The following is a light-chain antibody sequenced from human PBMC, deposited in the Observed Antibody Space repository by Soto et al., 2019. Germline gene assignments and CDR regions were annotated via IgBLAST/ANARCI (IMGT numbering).Light chain of an antibody. Sequence: VMTQSPANLSVSPGEGVTLFCRASQNVATNLAWYQLKPGQAPRLLIHASSTRAAGIPGTFSGSGSGTQFSLTISSVQSVDSAVYYCQQYNHLGLSFGGGTKVDIK. V-gene: IGKV3D-15*01. CDR3: QQYNHLGLS. J-gene: IGKJ4*01. CDR1: QNVATN. CDR2: ASS.